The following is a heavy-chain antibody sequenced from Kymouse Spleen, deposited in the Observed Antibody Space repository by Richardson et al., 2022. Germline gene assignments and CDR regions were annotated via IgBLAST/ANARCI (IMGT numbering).Heavy chain of an antibody. CDR3: ARGGGYSYGYYYYYGMDV. J-gene: IGHJ6*02. V-gene: IGHV4-61*01. D-gene: IGHD5-18,IGHD5-18*01. CDR2: IYYSGST. Sequence: QVQLQESGPGLVKPSETLSLTCTVSGGSVSSGSYYWSWIRQPPGKGLEWIGYIYYSGSTNYNPSLKSRVTISVDTSKNQFSLKLSSVTAADTAVYYCARGGGYSYGYYYYYGMDVWGQGTTVTVSS. CDR1: GGSVSSGSYY.